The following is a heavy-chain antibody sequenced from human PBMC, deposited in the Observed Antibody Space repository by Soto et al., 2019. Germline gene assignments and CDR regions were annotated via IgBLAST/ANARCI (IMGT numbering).Heavy chain of an antibody. J-gene: IGHJ5*02. CDR3: ARDFSYSSSWYSTTYNWFDP. D-gene: IGHD6-13*01. V-gene: IGHV1-18*04. CDR1: GYTFTSYG. Sequence: XSVKVSCEASGYTFTSYGISWVRQAPVQGLEWMGWISAYNGNTNYAQKLQGRVTMTTDTSTSTAYMELRSLRSDDTAVYYCARDFSYSSSWYSTTYNWFDPWGQGTLVTVSS. CDR2: ISAYNGNT.